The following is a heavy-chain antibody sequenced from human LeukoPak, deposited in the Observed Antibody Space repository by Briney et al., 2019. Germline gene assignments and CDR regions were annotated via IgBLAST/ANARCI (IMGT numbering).Heavy chain of an antibody. J-gene: IGHJ3*02. V-gene: IGHV4-38-2*02. CDR1: GYSISSGYY. CDR2: IYHSGST. Sequence: SETLSLTCTVSGYSISSGYYWGWIRQPPGKGLEWIGSIYHSGSTYYNPSLKSRVTISVDTSKNQFSLKLSSVTAADTAVYYCAGSLPHLSLTDAFDIWGQGTMVTVSS. D-gene: IGHD3-3*02. CDR3: AGSLPHLSLTDAFDI.